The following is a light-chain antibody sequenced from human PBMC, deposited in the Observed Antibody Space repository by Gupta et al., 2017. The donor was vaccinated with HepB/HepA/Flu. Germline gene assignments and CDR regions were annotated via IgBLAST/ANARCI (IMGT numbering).Light chain of an antibody. J-gene: IGKJ3*01. CDR2: AAS. Sequence: DIQMTQSPSSLSASVGDRVTITCRASQSISSYLNWYQQKPGKAPKLLIYAASSLQSGVPSSFSGSGSGTDFTLTISSLQPEYFATYYCQQSYSTPFTFGPGTKVDIK. CDR1: QSISSY. V-gene: IGKV1-39*01. CDR3: QQSYSTPFT.